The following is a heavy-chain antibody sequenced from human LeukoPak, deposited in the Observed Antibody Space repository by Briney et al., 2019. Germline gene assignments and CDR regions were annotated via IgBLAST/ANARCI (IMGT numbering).Heavy chain of an antibody. J-gene: IGHJ3*02. CDR2: IYYSGST. Sequence: SETLSLTCTVSGGSISSYYWSWIRQPPGKGLEWIGYIYYSGSTNYNPSLKSRVTISVDTSKNQFSLKLSSVTAADTAVYYCARFSGYSYGYYAFDIWGQGTMVTVSS. CDR3: ARFSGYSYGYYAFDI. D-gene: IGHD5-18*01. V-gene: IGHV4-59*12. CDR1: GGSISSYY.